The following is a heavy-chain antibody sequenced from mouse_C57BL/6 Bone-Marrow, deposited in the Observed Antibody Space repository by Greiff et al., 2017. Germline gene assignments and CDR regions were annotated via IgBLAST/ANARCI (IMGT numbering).Heavy chain of an antibody. CDR3: ARWLLGYFDV. D-gene: IGHD2-3*01. V-gene: IGHV1-69*01. Sequence: VQLKQPGAELVMPGASVKLSCKASGYTFTSYWMHWVKQRPGQGLEWIGEIDPSDSYTNYNQKFKGKSTLTVDKSSSTAYMQLSSLTSEDSAVYYCARWLLGYFDVWGTGTTVTVSS. J-gene: IGHJ1*03. CDR1: GYTFTSYW. CDR2: IDPSDSYT.